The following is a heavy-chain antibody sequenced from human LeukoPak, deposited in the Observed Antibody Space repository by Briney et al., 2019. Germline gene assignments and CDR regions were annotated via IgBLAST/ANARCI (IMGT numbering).Heavy chain of an antibody. D-gene: IGHD2-2*02. CDR2: INHSGSTS. CDR3: ARPNHKDHCSSTSCYRYFDY. J-gene: IGHJ4*02. V-gene: IGHV4-34*01. Sequence: SETLSLTCAVYGESFSGYFWNWIRQPPGKGLEWIGEINHSGSTSNHNPSLKSRVTMSVDTSKNQFSLKLSSVTAADTAVYYCARPNHKDHCSSTSCYRYFDYWGQGTLVTVSS. CDR1: GESFSGYF.